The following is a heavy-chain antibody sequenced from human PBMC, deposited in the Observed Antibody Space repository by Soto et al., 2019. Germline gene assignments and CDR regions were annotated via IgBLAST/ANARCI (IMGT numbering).Heavy chain of an antibody. CDR3: TRGADYYDSSGPFDY. CDR2: IRSNGYGGTT. J-gene: IGHJ4*02. D-gene: IGHD3-22*01. Sequence: GGSLRLSCTASGFTFGDYAMSWVRQAPGKGLEWVGFIRSNGYGGTTEYAASVKGRFTITRDDSKSIAYLQMNSLENEDTAVYYWTRGADYYDSSGPFDYWGQGTLVTVSS. CDR1: GFTFGDYA. V-gene: IGHV3-49*04.